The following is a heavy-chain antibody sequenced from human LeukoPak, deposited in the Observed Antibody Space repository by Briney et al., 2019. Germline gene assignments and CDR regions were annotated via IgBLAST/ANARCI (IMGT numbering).Heavy chain of an antibody. CDR1: AFPFSVYS. J-gene: IGHJ4*02. D-gene: IGHD1-26*01. Sequence: GGSLRLSCAASAFPFSVYSMNWVRQAPGKGREWISYISGRSNTIYYADSVKGRFTISRDNAKNSMYLQMNSLRAEDTAVYYCARDRIKSGSYYFDYWGQGTLVTVSS. CDR2: ISGRSNTI. V-gene: IGHV3-48*01. CDR3: ARDRIKSGSYYFDY.